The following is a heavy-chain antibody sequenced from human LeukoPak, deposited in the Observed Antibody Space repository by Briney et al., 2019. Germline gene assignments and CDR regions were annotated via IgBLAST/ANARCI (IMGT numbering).Heavy chain of an antibody. D-gene: IGHD3-22*01. V-gene: IGHV4-59*01. J-gene: IGHJ4*02. CDR1: GGSISSYY. CDR2: IYYSGST. Sequence: SETLSLTCTVSGGSISSYYWSWIRQPPGKGLEWLGYIYYSGSTNYNPSLKSRVTISVDTSKNQFSLKLSSVTAADTAVYYCARGGTYYYDSSGYYPDYWGQGTLVTVSS. CDR3: ARGGTYYYDSSGYYPDY.